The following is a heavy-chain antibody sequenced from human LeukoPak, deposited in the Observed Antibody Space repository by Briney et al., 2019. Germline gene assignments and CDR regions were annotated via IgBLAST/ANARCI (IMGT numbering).Heavy chain of an antibody. CDR2: ISSSSSYI. CDR1: GFTLSSYS. CDR3: ARDGRGWLADY. J-gene: IGHJ4*02. Sequence: GGALTLSCPASGFTLSSYSWNWLRQAPGKGLDWVSSISSSSSYIYYADSVKGRFTISRDNAKNSLYLQMNSLRAEDTAVYYCARDGRGWLADYWGQGTLVTVSS. D-gene: IGHD5-24*01. V-gene: IGHV3-21*01.